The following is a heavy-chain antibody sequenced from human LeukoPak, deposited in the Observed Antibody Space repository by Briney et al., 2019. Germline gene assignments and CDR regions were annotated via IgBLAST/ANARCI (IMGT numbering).Heavy chain of an antibody. Sequence: GGSLRLSCAASGFTFSNAWMSWVRQAPRKGLEWVGRIKSKTDGGTTDYAAPVKGRFTISRDDSKNTLYLQMNSLKTEDTAVYYCTTDGNDYGDYVDYYYGMDVWGQGTTVTVSS. J-gene: IGHJ6*02. V-gene: IGHV3-15*01. D-gene: IGHD4-17*01. CDR2: IKSKTDGGTT. CDR1: GFTFSNAW. CDR3: TTDGNDYGDYVDYYYGMDV.